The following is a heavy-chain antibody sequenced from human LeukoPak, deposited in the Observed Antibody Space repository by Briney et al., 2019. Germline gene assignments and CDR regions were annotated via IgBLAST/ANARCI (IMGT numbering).Heavy chain of an antibody. Sequence: PSETLSLTCSVSGDSFSNYYWAWIRQPPGKGLEWIGYVYYSGSTNYNPSLKTRLHLSVDTSKNRFSLKLSSVTAADTAVYYCASSPRLTTSWFLFDSWGHGTLVTVSS. J-gene: IGHJ5*01. V-gene: IGHV4-59*08. D-gene: IGHD2-2*01. CDR3: ASSPRLTTSWFLFDS. CDR2: VYYSGST. CDR1: GDSFSNYY.